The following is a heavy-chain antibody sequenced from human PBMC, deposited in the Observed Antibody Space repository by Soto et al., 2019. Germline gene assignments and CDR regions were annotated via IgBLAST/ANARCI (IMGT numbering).Heavy chain of an antibody. J-gene: IGHJ4*02. Sequence: SETLSLTCTVSGGSISSGGYYWSWIRQPPGKGLEWIGYVYYTGDTNYNPSLKSRVTISVDTSKKQFSLKLRSMTAADTAVYYCARDRSSGGHRDFDNWGQGSLVTVSS. D-gene: IGHD3-22*01. CDR3: ARDRSSGGHRDFDN. CDR1: GGSISSGGYY. V-gene: IGHV4-61*08. CDR2: VYYTGDT.